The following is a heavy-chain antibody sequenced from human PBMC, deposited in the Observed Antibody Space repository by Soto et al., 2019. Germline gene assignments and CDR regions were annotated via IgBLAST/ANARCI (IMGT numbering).Heavy chain of an antibody. D-gene: IGHD1-26*01. CDR2: ISYDGSNK. V-gene: IGHV3-30-3*01. Sequence: GGSPRLSCAASGFTFSSYAMHWVRQAPGKGLEWVAVISYDGSNKYCADSVKGRFTISRDNSKNTLYLQMNSLRAEDTAVYYCARDAGSGSYCGYDAFDIWGQGTMVTVSS. J-gene: IGHJ3*02. CDR1: GFTFSSYA. CDR3: ARDAGSGSYCGYDAFDI.